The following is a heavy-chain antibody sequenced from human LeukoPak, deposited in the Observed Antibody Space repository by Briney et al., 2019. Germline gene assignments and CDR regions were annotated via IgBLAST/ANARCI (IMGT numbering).Heavy chain of an antibody. CDR1: GGSPSMGSYY. Sequence: SQTLSLTCTVSGGSPSMGSYYWSWIRQPAGKGLEWIGRIYTSESTNYNPSLKRRVTISVDTSKNQLSLKLSSVTAADTAVYYCARDHTDSFDYWGQGTLVTVSS. D-gene: IGHD3-22*01. CDR3: ARDHTDSFDY. V-gene: IGHV4-61*02. J-gene: IGHJ4*02. CDR2: IYTSEST.